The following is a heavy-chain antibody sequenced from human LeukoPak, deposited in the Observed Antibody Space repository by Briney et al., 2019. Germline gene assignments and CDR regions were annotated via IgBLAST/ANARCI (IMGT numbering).Heavy chain of an antibody. J-gene: IGHJ5*02. CDR1: GGTISSYY. CDR2: IYYSGST. CDR3: AREYVAVAGNWFDP. D-gene: IGHD6-19*01. V-gene: IGHV4-59*01. Sequence: SETLSLTCTVSGGTISSYYWSWIRQPPGKGLEWIGYIYYSGSTNYNPSLKSRVTMSVDTSKNQFSLKLSSVTAVDTAVYYCAREYVAVAGNWFDPWGQGTLVTVSS.